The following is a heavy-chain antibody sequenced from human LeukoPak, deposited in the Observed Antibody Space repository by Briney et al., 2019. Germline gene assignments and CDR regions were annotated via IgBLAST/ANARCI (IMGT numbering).Heavy chain of an antibody. J-gene: IGHJ4*02. V-gene: IGHV4-34*01. Sequence: PSETLSLTCAVYGGSFSGYYWSWIRQPPGKGLEWIGEINHSGSTNYNPSLKSRVTISVDTSKNQFSLKLSSVTAADTTVYYCARKHAVRGVPAAQYFDYWGQGTLVTVSS. CDR1: GGSFSGYY. D-gene: IGHD3-10*01. CDR3: ARKHAVRGVPAAQYFDY. CDR2: INHSGST.